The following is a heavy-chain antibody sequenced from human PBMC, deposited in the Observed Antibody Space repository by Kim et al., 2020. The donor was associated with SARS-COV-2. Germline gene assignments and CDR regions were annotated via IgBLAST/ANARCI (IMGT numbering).Heavy chain of an antibody. CDR3: AREGLLWFGELTRLRLYQTNNWFDP. J-gene: IGHJ5*02. Sequence: ASVKVSCKASGYTFTSYAMHWVRQAPGQRLEWMGWINAGNGNTKYSQKFQGRVTITRDTSASTAYMELSSLRSEDTAVYYCAREGLLWFGELTRLRLYQTNNWFDPWGQGTLGTVSS. CDR1: GYTFTSYA. V-gene: IGHV1-3*01. D-gene: IGHD3-10*01. CDR2: INAGNGNT.